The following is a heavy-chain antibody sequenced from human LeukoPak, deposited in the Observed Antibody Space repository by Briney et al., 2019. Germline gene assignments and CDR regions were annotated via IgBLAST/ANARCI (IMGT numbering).Heavy chain of an antibody. CDR3: AGQRCSSTSCYARWFDP. J-gene: IGHJ5*02. Sequence: GGSLRLSCSASGFTFSSYAMHWVRQAPGKGLEWVSSISSSSSYIYYADSVKGRFTISRDNAKNSLYLQMNSLRAEDTAVYYCAGQRCSSTSCYARWFDPWGQGTLVTVSS. V-gene: IGHV3-21*01. D-gene: IGHD2-2*01. CDR1: GFTFSSYA. CDR2: ISSSSSYI.